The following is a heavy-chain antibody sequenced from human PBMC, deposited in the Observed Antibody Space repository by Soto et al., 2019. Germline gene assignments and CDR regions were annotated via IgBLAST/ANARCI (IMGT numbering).Heavy chain of an antibody. Sequence: GGSLRLSCAASGFTFSSYAMHWVRQAPGKGLEYVSAISSNGGSTYYANSVKGRFTISRDNSKNTLYLQMGSLRAEDMAVYYCARAPVAVAGTPYFDLWGRGNLVTVSS. CDR2: ISSNGGST. CDR1: GFTFSSYA. V-gene: IGHV3-64*01. D-gene: IGHD6-19*01. J-gene: IGHJ2*01. CDR3: ARAPVAVAGTPYFDL.